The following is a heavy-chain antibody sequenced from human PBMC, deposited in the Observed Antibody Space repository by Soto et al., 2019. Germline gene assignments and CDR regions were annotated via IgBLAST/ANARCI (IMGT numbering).Heavy chain of an antibody. J-gene: IGHJ4*02. CDR1: GGSISSSSYY. Sequence: PSETLSLTCTVSGGSISSSSYYWGWIRQPPGKGLEWIGSIYYSGSTYYNPSLKSRVTISVDTSKNQFSLKLSSVTAADTAVYYCARLAGYFYDSSGYYPPGGIDYWGQGTLVIVSS. D-gene: IGHD3-22*01. CDR3: ARLAGYFYDSSGYYPPGGIDY. CDR2: IYYSGST. V-gene: IGHV4-39*01.